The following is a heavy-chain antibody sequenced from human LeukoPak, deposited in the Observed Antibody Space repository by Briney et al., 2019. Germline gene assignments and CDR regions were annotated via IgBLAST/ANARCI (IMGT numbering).Heavy chain of an antibody. J-gene: IGHJ4*02. Sequence: PGRSLRLSRAAAGFTFSSYGMHWVRQAPGKGLEWVAVISYDGSNKYYADSVKGRFTISRDNSKNTLYLQMNSLRAEDTAVYYCAKGGHEGYYWGQGTLVTVSS. CDR3: AKGGHEGYY. CDR1: GFTFSSYG. V-gene: IGHV3-30*18. CDR2: ISYDGSNK.